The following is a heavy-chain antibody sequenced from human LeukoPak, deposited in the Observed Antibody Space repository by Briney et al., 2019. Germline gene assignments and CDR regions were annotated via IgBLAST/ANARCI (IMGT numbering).Heavy chain of an antibody. J-gene: IGHJ3*02. CDR3: AKDLQYCSGGSCYLPPTGFDI. V-gene: IGHV3-23*01. Sequence: PGGSLRLSCAVSGFTFSNYAMSWVRQAPGKGLEWVSGTSGSGSNTYYADSVKGRFTISRDNSKNTLSLQMNSLRAEDTAVYYCAKDLQYCSGGSCYLPPTGFDIWGQGTMVTVSS. CDR2: TSGSGSNT. D-gene: IGHD2-15*01. CDR1: GFTFSNYA.